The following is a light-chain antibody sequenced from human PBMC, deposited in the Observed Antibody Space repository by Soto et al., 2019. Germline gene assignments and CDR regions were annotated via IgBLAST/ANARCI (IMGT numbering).Light chain of an antibody. CDR1: QSVSSSY. V-gene: IGKV3-20*01. Sequence: EIVLTQSPGTLSLSPGERATLSCRASQSVSSSYLAWYQQTPGQAPRLLIYGASSRATGIPDRFSGSGSGTGFTLTISRLAPEDFAVYYCQQYGSPWTFGQGTKVDIK. CDR2: GAS. CDR3: QQYGSPWT. J-gene: IGKJ1*01.